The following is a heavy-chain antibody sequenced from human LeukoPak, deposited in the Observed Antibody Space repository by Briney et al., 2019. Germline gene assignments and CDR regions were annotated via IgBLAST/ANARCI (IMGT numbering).Heavy chain of an antibody. J-gene: IGHJ6*03. D-gene: IGHD6-13*01. CDR3: ARGAWAAAGKGGYYYYYMDV. V-gene: IGHV1-69*06. CDR2: IIPIFGTA. CDR1: GGSFSSYE. Sequence: GASVKVSCKASGGSFSSYEISWVRQAPGQGLEWMGGIIPIFGTANYAQKFQGRVTITADKSTSTAYMELSSLRSEDTAVYYCARGAWAAAGKGGYYYYYMDVWGKGTTVTVSS.